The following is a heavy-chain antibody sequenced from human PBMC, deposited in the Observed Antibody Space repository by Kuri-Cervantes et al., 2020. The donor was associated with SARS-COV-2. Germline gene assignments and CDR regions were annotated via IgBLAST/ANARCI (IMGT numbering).Heavy chain of an antibody. J-gene: IGHJ6*02. V-gene: IGHV1-24*01. CDR1: GYTLTELS. Sequence: ASVKVSCKVSGYTLTELSMHWVRQALGKGLEWMGGFDPEDGETIYAQKFQGRVTMTEDTSTDTAYMELSSLRSEDTAVYYCATGIGYCSGGSCYNYYYGMDVWGQGTTVTVSS. D-gene: IGHD2-15*01. CDR2: FDPEDGET. CDR3: ATGIGYCSGGSCYNYYYGMDV.